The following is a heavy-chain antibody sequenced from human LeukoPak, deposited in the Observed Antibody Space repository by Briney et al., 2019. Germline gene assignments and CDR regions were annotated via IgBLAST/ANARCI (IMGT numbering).Heavy chain of an antibody. Sequence: PGGSLRLSCAASGFTFSSYSMNWVRQAPGKGLEWVSSISSSSSYIYYADSVKGRFTISRDNAKNSLYLQMNSLRAEDTAVYYCARDTIFGVAPRTLGFDPWGQGTLVTVSS. J-gene: IGHJ5*02. D-gene: IGHD3-3*01. CDR1: GFTFSSYS. V-gene: IGHV3-21*01. CDR3: ARDTIFGVAPRTLGFDP. CDR2: ISSSSSYI.